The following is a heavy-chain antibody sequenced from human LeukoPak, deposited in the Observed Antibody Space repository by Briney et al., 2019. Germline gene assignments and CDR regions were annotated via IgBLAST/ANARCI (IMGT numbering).Heavy chain of an antibody. D-gene: IGHD1-14*01. CDR1: GFTFSTYS. CDR3: AITQPYYYYMDV. V-gene: IGHV3-21*01. Sequence: SGGSLRLSCAASGFTFSTYSMNWVRQAPGKGLEWVSSISSSGTYIYYADSVKGRFTISRDSAKISLYLQMNSLRAEDTAVYYCAITQPYYYYMDVWGKGTTVTISS. J-gene: IGHJ6*03. CDR2: ISSSGTYI.